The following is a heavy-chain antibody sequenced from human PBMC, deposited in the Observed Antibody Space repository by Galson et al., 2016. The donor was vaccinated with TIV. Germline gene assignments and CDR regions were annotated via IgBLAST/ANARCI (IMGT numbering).Heavy chain of an antibody. J-gene: IGHJ4*02. CDR1: GDSVSSNSAA. Sequence: CAISGDSVSSNSAAWNWIRQSPSRGLEWLGRTYYRSKWYNDYALSVKSRITINPDTSKNQFSLQLNSVTPEDTAVYYYARATPSVFGIIMTLDSWGQGTLVTVSS. CDR2: TYYRSKWYN. CDR3: ARATPSVFGIIMTLDS. V-gene: IGHV6-1*01. D-gene: IGHD3-16*01.